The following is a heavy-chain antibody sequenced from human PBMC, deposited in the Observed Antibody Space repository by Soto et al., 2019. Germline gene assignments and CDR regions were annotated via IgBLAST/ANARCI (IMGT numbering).Heavy chain of an antibody. CDR1: GGTFSSYA. D-gene: IGHD3-9*01. CDR2: IIPIFGTA. Sequence: SVKVSCKASGGTFSSYAISWVRQAPGQGLEWMGGIIPIFGTANYAQKFQGRVTITADESTSTAYMELSGLRSEDTAVYYCAREYILTGPIDYWGQGTLVTVSS. V-gene: IGHV1-69*13. J-gene: IGHJ4*02. CDR3: AREYILTGPIDY.